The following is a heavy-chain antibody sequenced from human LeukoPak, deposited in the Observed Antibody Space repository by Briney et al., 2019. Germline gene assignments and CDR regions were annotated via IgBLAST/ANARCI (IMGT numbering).Heavy chain of an antibody. J-gene: IGHJ4*02. V-gene: IGHV3-30-3*01. D-gene: IGHD2-2*01. Sequence: GGSLRLSCAASGFTFSSYAMHWVRQAPGKGLEWVAVISYDGSNKYYADTVKGRFTISRDNAKNTVYLQMNNLRTEDTAVYYCVSFYETYWGRGTLVTVSS. CDR2: ISYDGSNK. CDR1: GFTFSSYA. CDR3: VSFYETY.